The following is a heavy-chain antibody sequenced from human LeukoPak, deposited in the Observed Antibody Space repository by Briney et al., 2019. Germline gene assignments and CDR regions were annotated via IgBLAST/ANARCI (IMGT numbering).Heavy chain of an antibody. J-gene: IGHJ4*02. CDR1: GGSVSRGSYY. Sequence: SETLSLTCTVSGGSVSRGSYYWSWTRQPPGKGLEWIGYIHHSGTTNYSPSLKSRVTISLDTSKNQFSLKLSSVTAADTAVYYCARARSYYYVDYWGRGTLVTVSS. CDR3: ARARSYYYVDY. D-gene: IGHD1-26*01. CDR2: IHHSGTT. V-gene: IGHV4-61*01.